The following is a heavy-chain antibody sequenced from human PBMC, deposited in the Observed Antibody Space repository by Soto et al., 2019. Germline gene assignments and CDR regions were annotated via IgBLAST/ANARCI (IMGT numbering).Heavy chain of an antibody. CDR2: IYPGDSNT. J-gene: IGHJ6*02. CDR3: ARHAYAFSSGHPNPRYYYGLDV. V-gene: IGHV5-51*01. CDR1: GYSFTSYW. Sequence: PWESLKIPWKGSGYSFTSYWIGWVRQMPGKGLEWMGIIYPGDSNTRYSPSLQGQVTISVDKSISTAYLQWSSLKATDTATYYCARHAYAFSSGHPNPRYYYGLDVWGQGTTVTVSS. D-gene: IGHD3-3*01.